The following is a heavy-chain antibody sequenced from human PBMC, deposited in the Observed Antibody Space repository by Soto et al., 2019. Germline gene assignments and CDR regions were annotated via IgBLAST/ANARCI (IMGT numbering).Heavy chain of an antibody. CDR3: ARYYIVVVPAALVYYYYYMDV. CDR2: ISAYNGNT. V-gene: IGHV1-18*01. J-gene: IGHJ6*03. CDR1: GYTFTSYG. D-gene: IGHD2-2*01. Sequence: ASVKVSCKASGYTFTSYGISWVRQAPGQGLEWMGWISAYNGNTNYAQKLQGRVTMTTDTSTSTAYMKLRSLRSDDTAVYYCARYYIVVVPAALVYYYYYMDVWGKGTTVTVSS.